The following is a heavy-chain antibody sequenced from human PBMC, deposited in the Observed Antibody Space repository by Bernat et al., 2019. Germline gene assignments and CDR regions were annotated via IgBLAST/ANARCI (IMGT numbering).Heavy chain of an antibody. CDR1: GGSISSSSYH. Sequence: QLQLQESGPGLVKPSETLSLTCTVSGGSISSSSYHWGWIRQPPGKGLEWIGSSYYSGSTYYNPSLKSRVTISVDTSRNQFSLKLSSVTAADTAVYYCAGRGYGGYENWFDPWGQGTLVTVSS. J-gene: IGHJ5*02. CDR3: AGRGYGGYENWFDP. D-gene: IGHD4-17*01. V-gene: IGHV4-39*01. CDR2: SYYSGST.